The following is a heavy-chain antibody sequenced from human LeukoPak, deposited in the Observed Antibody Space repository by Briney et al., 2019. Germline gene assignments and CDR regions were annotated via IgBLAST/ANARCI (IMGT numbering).Heavy chain of an antibody. J-gene: IGHJ5*02. CDR3: ATELRYFDWLLLGDNWFDP. CDR2: IYYSGST. V-gene: IGHV4-39*01. Sequence: SETLSLTCTVSGGSISSSSYYWGWIRQPPGKGLEWIGSIYYSGSTYYNPSLKSRVTISVDTSKNQFPLKLSSVTAADTAVYYCATELRYFDWLLLGDNWFDPWGQGTLVTVS. CDR1: GGSISSSSYY. D-gene: IGHD3-9*01.